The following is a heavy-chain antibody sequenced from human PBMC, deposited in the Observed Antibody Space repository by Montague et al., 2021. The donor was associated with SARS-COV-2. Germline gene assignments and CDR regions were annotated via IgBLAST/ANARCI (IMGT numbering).Heavy chain of an antibody. CDR1: GGSISSSNYY. CDR2: IYYSGST. Sequence: SETLSLTCTVSGGSISSSNYYWGWIRQPPGKGLEWIGTIYYSGSTYYNPSLKSRVTISVDTSENQFSLKLSSVTAADTAVYYCARQGGDIVVVIAIRGPYYFDYWGQGTLVTVSS. J-gene: IGHJ4*02. CDR3: ARQGGDIVVVIAIRGPYYFDY. D-gene: IGHD2-21*01. V-gene: IGHV4-39*01.